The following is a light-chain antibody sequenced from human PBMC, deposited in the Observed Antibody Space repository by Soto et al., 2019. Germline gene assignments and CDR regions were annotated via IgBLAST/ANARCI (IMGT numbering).Light chain of an antibody. V-gene: IGKV1-33*01. CDR1: QNINNY. J-gene: IGKJ5*01. Sequence: TRSPSSLSSTVGDRVTITCQASQNINNYLNWYQQKPGRAPKLLIYDASNLEAGVPSRFRGSGSGTDFTFTISRLQPEDIATYYCQQYENLPTFGQGTRLEIK. CDR2: DAS. CDR3: QQYENLPT.